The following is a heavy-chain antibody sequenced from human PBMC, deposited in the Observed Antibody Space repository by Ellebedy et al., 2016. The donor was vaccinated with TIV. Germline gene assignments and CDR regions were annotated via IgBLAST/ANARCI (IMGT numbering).Heavy chain of an antibody. CDR2: IKQDGSEK. D-gene: IGHD3-10*01. Sequence: GGSLRLSCAASGFTFSSYWMSWVRQAPGKGLEWVANIKQDGSEKYYVDSVKGRFTISRDNAKNSLYLQMNSLRAEDTAVYYCARNVRGEVNSPPDYGSGSDLPYYYYGMDVWGQGTTVTVSS. V-gene: IGHV3-7*03. CDR1: GFTFSSYW. CDR3: ARNVRGEVNSPPDYGSGSDLPYYYYGMDV. J-gene: IGHJ6*02.